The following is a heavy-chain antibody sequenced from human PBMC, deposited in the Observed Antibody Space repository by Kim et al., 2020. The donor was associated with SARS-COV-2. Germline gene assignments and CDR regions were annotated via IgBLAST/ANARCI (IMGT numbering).Heavy chain of an antibody. CDR2: T. CDR3: ARDHGSVAFDY. V-gene: IGHV1-2*02. J-gene: IGHJ4*02. D-gene: IGHD3-10*01. Sequence: TNYPQKFQGRVTMTRDTSISTAYMELSRLRSDDTAMYYCARDHGSVAFDYWGQGTLVTVSS.